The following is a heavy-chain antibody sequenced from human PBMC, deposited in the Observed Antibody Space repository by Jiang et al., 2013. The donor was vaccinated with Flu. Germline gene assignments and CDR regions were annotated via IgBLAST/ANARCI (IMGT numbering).Heavy chain of an antibody. CDR2: IYYSGST. V-gene: IGHV4-38-2*01. CDR3: ARVTTVHDY. D-gene: IGHD4-17*01. Sequence: GSGLVKPSETLSLTCAVSGYSMNSGYYWGWIRQPPGKGLEWIGYIYYSGSTNYNPSLKSRVTISADTSKNQFSLKLSSVTAADTAVYYCARVTTVHDYWGQGTLVTVSS. CDR1: GYSMNSGYY. J-gene: IGHJ4*02.